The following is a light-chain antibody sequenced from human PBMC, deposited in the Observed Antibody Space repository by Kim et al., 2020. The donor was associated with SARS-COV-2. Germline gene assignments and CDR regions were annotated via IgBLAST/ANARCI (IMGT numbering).Light chain of an antibody. V-gene: IGLV3-1*01. CDR1: KLGDKY. CDR2: QDS. CDR3: QAWDSNWV. Sequence: SYELTQPPSVSVSPGQTASITCSGDKLGDKYACXYQQKPGQSPVLVIYQDSKRPSGIPERFSGSNSGNTATLTISGTQAMDEADYYCQAWDSNWVFGGGT. J-gene: IGLJ3*02.